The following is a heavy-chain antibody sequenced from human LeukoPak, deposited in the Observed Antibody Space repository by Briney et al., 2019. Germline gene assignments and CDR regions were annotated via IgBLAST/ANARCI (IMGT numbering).Heavy chain of an antibody. CDR2: IIPIFGRA. CDR1: GGTFSSYA. V-gene: IGHV1-69*06. D-gene: IGHD3-10*02. Sequence: ASVKVSCKASGGTFSSYAISWVRQAPGQGLEWMGGIIPIFGRANYAQKFRGRVTSTADKSTSSAYMELSSLRSEDTAVYYCASNGDYVPTEYFQHWGQGTLVTVSS. CDR3: ASNGDYVPTEYFQH. J-gene: IGHJ1*01.